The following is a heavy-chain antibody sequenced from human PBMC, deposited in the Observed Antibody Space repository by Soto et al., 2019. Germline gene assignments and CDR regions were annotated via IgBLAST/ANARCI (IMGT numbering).Heavy chain of an antibody. CDR1: GFTFSNYA. D-gene: IGHD3-3*01. Sequence: GGSLRLSCAASGFTFSNYAMNWVRQAPGKGLEWVSGISGSGSSTYYADSVKGRFTISRDNSKNRMYLQVHSLRAEDTAAYYCAKAVTISGSFYYGMDVWGQGTTVTVSS. CDR3: AKAVTISGSFYYGMDV. J-gene: IGHJ6*02. V-gene: IGHV3-23*01. CDR2: ISGSGSST.